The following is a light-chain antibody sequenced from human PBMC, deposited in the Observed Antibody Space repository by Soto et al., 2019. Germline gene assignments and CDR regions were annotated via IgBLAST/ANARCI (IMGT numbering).Light chain of an antibody. Sequence: EIVLTQSPATLPLSPGERATLSCRASQSLSRYLAWFQQKPGQAPRLLIYDASNRAAGIPARFSGSGSGTDFTLTISSLEPEDSAVYYCQQRSNWPPLTFGGGTKVEIK. V-gene: IGKV3-11*01. CDR2: DAS. CDR1: QSLSRY. J-gene: IGKJ4*01. CDR3: QQRSNWPPLT.